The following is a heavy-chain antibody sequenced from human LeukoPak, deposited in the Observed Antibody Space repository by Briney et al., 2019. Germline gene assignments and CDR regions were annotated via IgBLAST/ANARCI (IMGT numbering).Heavy chain of an antibody. J-gene: IGHJ4*02. Sequence: GGSLTLFCSASGFTFSSYGMHWLRQAPAKGLEGVAFIWYFGSNKYYADSVKDRFTTSRDNSKNTLYLQMNSLRAEDTAVYYCARDHLLLWFGKLFDYWGQGTLVTVSS. CDR1: GFTFSSYG. CDR2: IWYFGSNK. V-gene: IGHV3-33*01. CDR3: ARDHLLLWFGKLFDY. D-gene: IGHD3-10*01.